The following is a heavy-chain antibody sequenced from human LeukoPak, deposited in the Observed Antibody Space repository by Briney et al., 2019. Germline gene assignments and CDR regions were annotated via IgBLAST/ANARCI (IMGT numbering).Heavy chain of an antibody. V-gene: IGHV1-69*06. CDR1: GGTFSSYA. Sequence: SVKVSCKASGGTFSSYAISWVRQAPGQGLEWMGGIIPIFGTANYAQKFQGRVTITADKSTSTAYMELSSLRSEDTAVYYCARDHEVGGEQWLVRERFAFDIWGRGTMVTVSS. D-gene: IGHD6-19*01. J-gene: IGHJ3*02. CDR3: ARDHEVGGEQWLVRERFAFDI. CDR2: IIPIFGTA.